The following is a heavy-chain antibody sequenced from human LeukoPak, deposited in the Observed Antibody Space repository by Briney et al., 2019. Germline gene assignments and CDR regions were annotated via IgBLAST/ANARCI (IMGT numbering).Heavy chain of an antibody. CDR2: INHSGST. CDR1: GGSFSGYY. CDR3: ARGRAIIYYYYMDV. Sequence: PSETPSLTCAVYGGSFSGYYWSWIRQPPGKGLEWIGEINHSGSTNYNPSLKSRVTISVDTSKNQFSLKLSSVTAADTAVYYCARGRAIIYYYYMDVWGKGTTVTVSS. J-gene: IGHJ6*03. V-gene: IGHV4-34*01. D-gene: IGHD2-21*01.